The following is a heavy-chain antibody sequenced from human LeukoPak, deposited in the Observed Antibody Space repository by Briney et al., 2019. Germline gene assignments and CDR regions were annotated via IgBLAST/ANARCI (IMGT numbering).Heavy chain of an antibody. D-gene: IGHD6-19*01. J-gene: IGHJ6*03. CDR1: GGSFSGYY. CDR3: ARGYSSGWHYYYYDMDV. Sequence: PSETLSLTCAVYGGSFSGYYWSWLRQPPGNGLEWIGEINHSGSNNYNPSLKSRVTISVETSKNQFSLKLSSVTAADTAVYYCARGYSSGWHYYYYDMDVWGKGTTVTVSS. CDR2: INHSGSN. V-gene: IGHV4-34*01.